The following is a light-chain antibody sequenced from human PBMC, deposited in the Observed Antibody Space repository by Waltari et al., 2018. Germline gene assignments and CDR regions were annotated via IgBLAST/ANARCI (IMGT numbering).Light chain of an antibody. V-gene: IGLV1-40*01. CDR3: QSYDDSLSGYV. CDR2: GNN. CDR1: SPNIEAGFD. J-gene: IGLJ1*01. Sequence: QSVLTQPPPVSGDPGQRVTISCTGSSPNIEAGFDFHWYQQPPGTAPKLLIYGNNNRPSGVPDRFSGSKSDTSASLAITGLQAEDEADYYCQSYDDSLSGYVFGTGTKVTVL.